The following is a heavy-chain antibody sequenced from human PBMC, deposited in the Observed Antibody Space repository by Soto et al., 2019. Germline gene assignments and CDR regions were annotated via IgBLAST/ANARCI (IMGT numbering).Heavy chain of an antibody. CDR2: INPSGGTA. D-gene: IGHD6-13*01. Sequence: QVQLVQSGAEVKKPGASVKVSCKASGYTFTSYYMHWVRQAPGQGLAWMGIINPSGGTANYAQKCQGRVTITADESTSTAYMELSSLRSEDTAVYYCARGLAAQRYNWFEPWGQGTLVTVSS. V-gene: IGHV1-46*01. J-gene: IGHJ5*02. CDR1: GYTFTSYY. CDR3: ARGLAAQRYNWFEP.